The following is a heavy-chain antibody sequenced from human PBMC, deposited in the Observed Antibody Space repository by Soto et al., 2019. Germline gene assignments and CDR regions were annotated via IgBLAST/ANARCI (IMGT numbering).Heavy chain of an antibody. CDR3: VREEYYGSGSPDY. V-gene: IGHV3-48*01. J-gene: IGHJ4*02. Sequence: EVSLVESGGGLVQPGGSRRLSCAASGFSFSSFTMNWVRQAPGKGLEWISYITASGGTIFYADSVRGRFTISRDNAKDLLLLQMNNLIPEDTAVYYCVREEYYGSGSPDYGGRGTLVTVSS. CDR2: ITASGGTI. D-gene: IGHD3-10*01. CDR1: GFSFSSFT.